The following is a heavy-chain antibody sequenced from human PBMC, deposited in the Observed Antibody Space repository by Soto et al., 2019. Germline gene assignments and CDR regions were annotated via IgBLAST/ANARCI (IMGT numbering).Heavy chain of an antibody. Sequence: SETLSLTCTVSGGSLSSFYWNWIRQPPGKGLEWVGYIHYSGSTDYNPSPKSRVSISVDTSKNQFSLKLKSVTAADTAVYFCARGWRGYSYGFDYWGQGTLVTVSS. V-gene: IGHV4-59*01. CDR3: ARGWRGYSYGFDY. CDR2: IHYSGST. J-gene: IGHJ4*02. D-gene: IGHD5-18*01. CDR1: GGSLSSFY.